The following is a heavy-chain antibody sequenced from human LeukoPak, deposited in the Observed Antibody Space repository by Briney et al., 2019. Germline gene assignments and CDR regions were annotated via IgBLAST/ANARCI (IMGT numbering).Heavy chain of an antibody. V-gene: IGHV3-11*01. Sequence: PGGSLRLSCAASGFTFSDYHMSWIRQAPGKGLEWVSYISSSGSTIYYADSVKGRFTISRDNAKNSLYLQMNSLRAEDTAVYYCARESIAARRYYYGMDVWGQGTTVTVSS. J-gene: IGHJ6*02. D-gene: IGHD6-6*01. CDR1: GFTFSDYH. CDR3: ARESIAARRYYYGMDV. CDR2: ISSSGSTI.